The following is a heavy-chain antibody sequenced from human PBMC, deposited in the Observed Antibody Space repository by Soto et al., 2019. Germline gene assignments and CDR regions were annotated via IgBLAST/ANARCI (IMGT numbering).Heavy chain of an antibody. D-gene: IGHD3-22*01. CDR2: IYHSGGT. CDR3: ARGHYDSSGYEWFDP. J-gene: IGHJ5*02. CDR1: GDSISSSTNW. V-gene: IGHV4-4*02. Sequence: TLSLTCTVSGDSISSSTNWWNWVRQPPGKGLEWIGEIYHSGGTNYNPSLKSRVTISVDTSKNQFSLKLSSVTAADTAVYYCARGHYDSSGYEWFDPWGQGTLVTVSS.